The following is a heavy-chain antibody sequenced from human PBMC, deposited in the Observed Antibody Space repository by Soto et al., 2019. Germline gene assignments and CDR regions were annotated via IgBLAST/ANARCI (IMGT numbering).Heavy chain of an antibody. V-gene: IGHV4-30-4*01. CDR2: IYHTGNT. D-gene: IGHD3-22*01. J-gene: IGHJ4*02. CDR1: GDSISSGDYY. CDR3: AKDLSPVQYDSYGPVAG. Sequence: SETLSLTCTVSGDSISSGDYYWSWIRQSPGKGLEWIGYIYHTGNTYYSPSLKSRISISLDTSKNQFSLKLSSVTAADTAVYYCAKDLSPVQYDSYGPVAGWGQGTLVTVSS.